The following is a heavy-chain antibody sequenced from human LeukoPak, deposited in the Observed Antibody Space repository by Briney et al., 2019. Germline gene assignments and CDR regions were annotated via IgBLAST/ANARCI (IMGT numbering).Heavy chain of an antibody. CDR2: INTNTGNP. Sequence: ASVKVSCKASGYTFTSYAMNWVRQAPGQGLEWMGWINTNTGNPTYAQGFTGQFVFSLDTSVSTAYLQISSLKAEDTAVYYCARVGDGYRNDAFDIWGQGTMVTVSS. J-gene: IGHJ3*02. D-gene: IGHD5-24*01. V-gene: IGHV7-4-1*02. CDR1: GYTFTSYA. CDR3: ARVGDGYRNDAFDI.